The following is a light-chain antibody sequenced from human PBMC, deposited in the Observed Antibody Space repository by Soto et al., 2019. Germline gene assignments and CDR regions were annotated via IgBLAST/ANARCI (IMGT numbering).Light chain of an antibody. J-gene: IGLJ1*01. Sequence: QSVLTQPASVSGSPGQSITISCTGTNNLVSWYQQRPGKAPKVVVYEGTKRPSGVSNRFSGSNSGSTASLTISGLQAKDEASYFCCAYVGARSYVFGPGTKVTVL. CDR2: EGT. CDR3: CAYVGARSYV. CDR1: NNL. V-gene: IGLV2-23*01.